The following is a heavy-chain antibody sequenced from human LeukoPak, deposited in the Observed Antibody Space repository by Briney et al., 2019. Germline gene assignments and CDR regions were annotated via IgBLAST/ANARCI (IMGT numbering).Heavy chain of an antibody. V-gene: IGHV4-61*01. Sequence: SETLSLTCAVSGDSVSSGSYYWGRIRQPPGKGLEWIGYIYHSGSTNYNPSLKNRVTISVDTSKNQFSLKLSSVTAADTAVYYCAAQDVNWFDPWGQGTLVTVSS. CDR2: IYHSGST. J-gene: IGHJ5*02. CDR3: AAQDVNWFDP. D-gene: IGHD2-15*01. CDR1: GDSVSSGSYY.